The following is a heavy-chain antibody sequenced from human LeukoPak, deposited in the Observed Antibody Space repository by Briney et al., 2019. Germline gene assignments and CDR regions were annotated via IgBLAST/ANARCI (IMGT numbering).Heavy chain of an antibody. CDR2: ISSSGSTI. CDR3: ARGRDGYNSGAFDI. D-gene: IGHD5-24*01. Sequence: PGGSLRLSCAASGFTFSDYYMSWIRQAPGKGLEWVSYISSSGSTIYYADSVKGRFTISRDSAKNSLYLQMNSLRAEETAVYSCARGRDGYNSGAFDIWGQGTMVTVSS. V-gene: IGHV3-11*04. CDR1: GFTFSDYY. J-gene: IGHJ3*02.